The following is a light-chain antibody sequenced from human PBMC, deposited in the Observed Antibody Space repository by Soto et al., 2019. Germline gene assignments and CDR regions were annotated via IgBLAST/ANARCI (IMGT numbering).Light chain of an antibody. CDR1: QSVFSSSNSRYY. CDR2: WAS. J-gene: IGKJ1*01. Sequence: DIVMTQSPDSLAVSLGERATFNCKSSQSVFSSSNSRYYLAWYQQKPRQPPKLLIYWASIRESGVPDRFSGSGSGTDFTLSISNLQAEDVAVYYCQQYYRSPPTFGQGTKVEIK. CDR3: QQYYRSPPT. V-gene: IGKV4-1*01.